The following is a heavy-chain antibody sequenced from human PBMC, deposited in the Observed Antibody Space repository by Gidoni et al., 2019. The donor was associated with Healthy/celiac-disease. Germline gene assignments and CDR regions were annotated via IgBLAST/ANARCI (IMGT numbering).Heavy chain of an antibody. CDR3: TTLLHCSGGSCYSD. CDR2: IKSKTEGGTT. CDR1: GFTFSNAW. Sequence: EVQLVESGGGLVKPGGSLRLSCAASGFTFSNAWMSWVRQAPGKGLEWVGRIKSKTEGGTTDYAAPVKGRFTISRDDSNNTLYLQMNSLKTEDTAVFYCTTLLHCSGGSCYSDWGQGTLVTVSS. J-gene: IGHJ4*02. D-gene: IGHD2-15*01. V-gene: IGHV3-15*01.